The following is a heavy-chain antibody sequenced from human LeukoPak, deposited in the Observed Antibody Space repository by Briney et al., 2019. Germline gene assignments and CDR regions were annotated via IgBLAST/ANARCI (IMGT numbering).Heavy chain of an antibody. Sequence: GGSLRLSCAASGFTFSSYWMHWVRQAPGKGLVWVSRINSDGSSTSYADSVKGRFTISRDNAKNTLYLQMNSLRAEDTAVYYCARGQYCSSTSCYGRRDIPFDPWGQGTLVTVPS. CDR2: INSDGSST. V-gene: IGHV3-74*01. J-gene: IGHJ5*02. CDR3: ARGQYCSSTSCYGRRDIPFDP. D-gene: IGHD2-2*01. CDR1: GFTFSSYW.